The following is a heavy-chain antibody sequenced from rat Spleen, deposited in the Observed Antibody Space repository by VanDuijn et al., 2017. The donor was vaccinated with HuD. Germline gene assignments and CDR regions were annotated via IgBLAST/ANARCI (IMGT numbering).Heavy chain of an antibody. J-gene: IGHJ3*01. V-gene: IGHV5-17*01. CDR1: GFTFSDYA. D-gene: IGHD1-10*01. CDR3: ARQDNYVRFAY. Sequence: EVQLVESDGGLVQPGRSLKLSCAASGFTFSDYAMAWVRQAPKKGLEWVATIIYDGSSTYYRDSVKGRFTISRDNAKSTLYLQMDSLRSEDTATYYCARQDNYVRFAYWGQGTLVTVSS. CDR2: IIYDGSST.